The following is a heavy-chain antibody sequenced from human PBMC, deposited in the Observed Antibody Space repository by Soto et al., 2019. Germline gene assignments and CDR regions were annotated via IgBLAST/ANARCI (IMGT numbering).Heavy chain of an antibody. J-gene: IGHJ4*02. Sequence: GGSLRLSCAASGFTFSSYSMNWVRQAPGKGLEWVSSISSSSSYIYYADSVKGRFTISRDNAKNSLYLQMNSLRAEDTAVYYCARDFIAVAGLFHYCGPGTLGSGSS. D-gene: IGHD6-19*01. CDR1: GFTFSSYS. V-gene: IGHV3-21*01. CDR2: ISSSSSYI. CDR3: ARDFIAVAGLFHY.